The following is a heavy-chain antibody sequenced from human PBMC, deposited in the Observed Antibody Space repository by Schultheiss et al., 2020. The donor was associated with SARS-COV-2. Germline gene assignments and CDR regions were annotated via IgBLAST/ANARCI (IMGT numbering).Heavy chain of an antibody. J-gene: IGHJ2*01. CDR2: IYYSGST. V-gene: IGHV4-59*01. D-gene: IGHD6-19*01. Sequence: SETLSLTCTVSGGSISSYYWSWIRQPPGKGLEWIGYIYYSGSTNYNPSLKSRVTISVDTSKNQFSLKLSSVTAADTAVYYCARVYSSGWYDWYFDLWGRGTLVTVSS. CDR1: GGSISSYY. CDR3: ARVYSSGWYDWYFDL.